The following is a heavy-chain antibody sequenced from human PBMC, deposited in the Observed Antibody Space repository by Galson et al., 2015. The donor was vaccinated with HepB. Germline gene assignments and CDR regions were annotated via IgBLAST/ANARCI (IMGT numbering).Heavy chain of an antibody. CDR2: IKSDGTEI. J-gene: IGHJ4*02. CDR1: GFTFSDYW. Sequence: SLRLSCAASGFTFSDYWMHWVRQTPGKGLVGVSRIKSDGTEIDYADSVKGRFTISRDNAKNMLFLQMNSLRGEDTAMYYCAGGSRSYGAQFPDYWGQGTLVTVSS. D-gene: IGHD4-17*01. CDR3: AGGSRSYGAQFPDY. V-gene: IGHV3-74*01.